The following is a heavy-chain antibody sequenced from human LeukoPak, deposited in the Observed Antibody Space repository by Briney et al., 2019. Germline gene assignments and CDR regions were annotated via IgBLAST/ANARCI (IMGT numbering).Heavy chain of an antibody. D-gene: IGHD5-18*01. V-gene: IGHV1-46*01. J-gene: IGHJ6*02. CDR1: GYTFTSYY. CDR2: INPSGGST. CDR3: ARGYIDTAMKGYYYGMDV. Sequence: ASVKVSCKASGYTFTSYYMHWVRQAPGQGLEWMGIINPSGGSTSYAQKFQGRVTMTRDTSTSTVYMELSSLRSEDTAVYYCARGYIDTAMKGYYYGMDVWGQGTTVTVSS.